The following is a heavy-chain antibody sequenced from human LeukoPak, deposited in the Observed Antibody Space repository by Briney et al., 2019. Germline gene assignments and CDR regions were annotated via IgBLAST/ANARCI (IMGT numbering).Heavy chain of an antibody. CDR1: GYTFTGYY. D-gene: IGHD6-13*01. V-gene: IGHV1-2*02. Sequence: ASVKVSCKASGYTFTGYYMHWVRQAPGQGLEWMGWINPNSGGTNYAQKFQGRVTMTRDTSISTAYMELSRLRSDDTAVYYCARDRAIAAAGYNWLDPWGQGTLVTVSS. CDR2: INPNSGGT. CDR3: ARDRAIAAAGYNWLDP. J-gene: IGHJ5*02.